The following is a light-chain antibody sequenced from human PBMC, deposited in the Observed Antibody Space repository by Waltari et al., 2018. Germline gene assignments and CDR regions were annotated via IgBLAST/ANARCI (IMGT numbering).Light chain of an antibody. Sequence: DIVMTQSPDSLAVSLGERATINCKSSQSVISSFNNKNYLTWFQQKAGEPPKLLLYWASTRESGVPYRFSGSGSGTDFTLTISGLQAEDVAVYYCQQYSATPPTFGQGTKVEIK. J-gene: IGKJ1*01. CDR2: WAS. CDR3: QQYSATPPT. V-gene: IGKV4-1*01. CDR1: QSVISSFNNKNY.